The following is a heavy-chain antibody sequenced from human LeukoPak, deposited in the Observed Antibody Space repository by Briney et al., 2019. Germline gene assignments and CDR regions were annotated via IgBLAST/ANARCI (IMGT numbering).Heavy chain of an antibody. D-gene: IGHD5-24*01. CDR3: AKKHLSEATFDY. CDR1: GFTLTSYA. CDR2: ISGRGGDT. V-gene: IGHV3-23*01. Sequence: GGSLRLSCAASGFTLTSYAMTWVRQAPGKGLEWVSTISGRGGDTYYADSVKGRFTISRDNSKNTLYLQMNSLRAEDTAVYYCAKKHLSEATFDYWGQGTLVTVSS. J-gene: IGHJ4*02.